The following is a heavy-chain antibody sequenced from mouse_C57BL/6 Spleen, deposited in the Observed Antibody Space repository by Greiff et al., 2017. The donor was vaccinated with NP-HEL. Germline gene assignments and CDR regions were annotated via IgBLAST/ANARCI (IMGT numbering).Heavy chain of an antibody. J-gene: IGHJ4*01. D-gene: IGHD1-1*01. CDR2: INPNNGGT. CDR3: ARAYGSSQYYAMDY. Sequence: VQLQQSGPELVKPGASVKIPCKASGYTFTDYNMDWVKQSHGKSLEWIGDINPNNGGTIYNQKFKGKATLTVDKSSSTAYMELRSLTSEDTAVYYCARAYGSSQYYAMDYWGQGTSVTVSS. V-gene: IGHV1-18*01. CDR1: GYTFTDYN.